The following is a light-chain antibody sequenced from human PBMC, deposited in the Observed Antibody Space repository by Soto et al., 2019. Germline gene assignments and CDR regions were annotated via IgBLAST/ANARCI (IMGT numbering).Light chain of an antibody. CDR3: CSSGGSPTYV. CDR1: SSNVGSYKL. Sequence: SVLTQPASVSGSPGHSITISCTGTSSNVGSYKLVSWYQQHPGKAPKLMIFEVNKRPSGVSNRFSGSKSGNTASLTISGLKVEDEADYYCCSSGGSPTYVFGTGTKVTVL. J-gene: IGLJ1*01. V-gene: IGLV2-23*02. CDR2: EVN.